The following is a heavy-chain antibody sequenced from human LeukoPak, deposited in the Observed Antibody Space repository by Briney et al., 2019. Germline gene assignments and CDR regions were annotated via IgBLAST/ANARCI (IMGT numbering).Heavy chain of an antibody. CDR1: GFTFSTFA. D-gene: IGHD2-8*02. J-gene: IGHJ4*02. Sequence: PGGSLRLSCAASGFTFSTFAMVWVRQPPGKGLEWVSSIFPSGGEIHYADSVRGRFTISRDNSTSTLSLQINSLRAEDTAIYYCATYRQVLLPFESWGQGTLVTVSS. CDR3: ATYRQVLLPFES. V-gene: IGHV3-23*01. CDR2: IFPSGGEI.